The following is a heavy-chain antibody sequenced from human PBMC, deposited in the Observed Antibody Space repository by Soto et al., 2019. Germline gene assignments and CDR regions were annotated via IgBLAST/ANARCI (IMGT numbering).Heavy chain of an antibody. CDR1: GGTFSSYA. CDR3: ASPDYSSSPYYYGMDV. D-gene: IGHD6-6*01. J-gene: IGHJ6*02. Sequence: GASVKVSCKASGGTFSSYAISWVRQAPGQGLEWMGGIIPIFGTANYAQKFQGRVTITADKSTSTACMELSSLRSEDTAVYYCASPDYSSSPYYYGMDVWGQGTTVTVSS. V-gene: IGHV1-69*06. CDR2: IIPIFGTA.